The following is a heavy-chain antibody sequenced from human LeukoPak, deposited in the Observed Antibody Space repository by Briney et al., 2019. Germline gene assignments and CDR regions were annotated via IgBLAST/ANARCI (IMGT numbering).Heavy chain of an antibody. Sequence: SVKVSCKASGGTFSSYAISWVRQAPGQGLEWMGGIIPTFGTANYAQKFQGRVTITADESTSTAYMELSSLRSEDTAVYYCARERAHGGPFDYWGQGTLVTVSS. CDR3: ARERAHGGPFDY. J-gene: IGHJ4*02. CDR1: GGTFSSYA. D-gene: IGHD4-23*01. V-gene: IGHV1-69*13. CDR2: IIPTFGTA.